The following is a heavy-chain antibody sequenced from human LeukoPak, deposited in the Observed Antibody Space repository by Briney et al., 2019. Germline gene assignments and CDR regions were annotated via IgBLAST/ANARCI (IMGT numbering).Heavy chain of an antibody. CDR3: ATHPHSAGYHWLDP. CDR1: GFIFNTNW. CDR2: INPDASVT. Sequence: PGGSLRLSCAASGFIFNTNWISWVRQAPGKGLEWVANINPDASVTHYVDSVKGRFTISRDNGKNSVYLQMNRLRAEDSAVYFCATHPHSAGYHWLDPRGQPTLATV. V-gene: IGHV3-7*01. J-gene: IGHJ5*02. D-gene: IGHD3-9*01.